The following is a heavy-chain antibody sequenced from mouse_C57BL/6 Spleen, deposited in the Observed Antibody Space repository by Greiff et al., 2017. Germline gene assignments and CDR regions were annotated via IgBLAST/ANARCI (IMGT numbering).Heavy chain of an antibody. Sequence: VQLQQSGPELVKPGASVKISCKASGYAFSSSWMNWVKQRPGKGLEWIGRIYPGDGDTNYNGKFKGKATLTADKSSSTAYMQLSSLTSEDSAVYFCASQTAQATFYWGQGTTLTVSS. D-gene: IGHD3-2*02. J-gene: IGHJ2*01. CDR2: IYPGDGDT. CDR1: GYAFSSSW. CDR3: ASQTAQATFY. V-gene: IGHV1-82*01.